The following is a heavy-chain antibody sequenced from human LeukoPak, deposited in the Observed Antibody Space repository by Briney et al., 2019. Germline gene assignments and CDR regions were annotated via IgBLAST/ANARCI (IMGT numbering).Heavy chain of an antibody. J-gene: IGHJ4*02. V-gene: IGHV1-69*04. D-gene: IGHD5-12*01. CDR3: ASGPSYDWFDY. CDR1: GGTFSSYA. CDR2: IIPILGIA. Sequence: AASVKVSCKASGGTFSSYAISWVRQAPGQGLEWMGSIIPILGIANYAQKFQGRVTITADKSTSTAYMELSSLRSEGTAVYYCASGPSYDWFDYWGQGTLVTVSS.